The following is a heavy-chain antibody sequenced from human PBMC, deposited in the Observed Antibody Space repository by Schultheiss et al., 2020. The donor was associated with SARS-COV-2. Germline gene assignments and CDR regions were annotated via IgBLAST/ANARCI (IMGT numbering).Heavy chain of an antibody. J-gene: IGHJ4*02. CDR3: ARGLAVAGTPSG. D-gene: IGHD6-19*01. CDR1: GFTVSSNY. Sequence: GGSLRLSCAASGFTVSSNYMSWVRQAPGKGLEWVSSISSSSSYIYYADSVKGRFTISRDNAKNSLYLQMNSLRAEDTAVYYCARGLAVAGTPSGWGQGTLVTVSS. CDR2: ISSSSSYI. V-gene: IGHV3-21*01.